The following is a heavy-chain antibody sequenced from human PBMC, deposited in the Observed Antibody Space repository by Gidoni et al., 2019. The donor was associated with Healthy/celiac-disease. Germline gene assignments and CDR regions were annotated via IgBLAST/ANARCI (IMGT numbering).Heavy chain of an antibody. CDR1: DGSIRSGSYY. CDR2: IYTSGST. CDR3: ARDYGDGYYYYGMDV. D-gene: IGHD4-17*01. J-gene: IGHJ6*02. Sequence: QVQLQESGPGLVKPSQTLSLTCTVSDGSIRSGSYYWSWIRQPAGKGLEWIGRIYTSGSTNYNPSLKSRVTISVDTSKNQFSLKLSSVTAADTAVYYCARDYGDGYYYYGMDVWGQGTTVTVSS. V-gene: IGHV4-61*02.